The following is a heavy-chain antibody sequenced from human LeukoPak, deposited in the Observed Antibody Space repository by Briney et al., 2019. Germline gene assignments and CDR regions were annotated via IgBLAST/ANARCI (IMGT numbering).Heavy chain of an antibody. J-gene: IGHJ4*02. CDR2: IRQDGSEK. CDR3: ARDRSISGVVTLDY. CDR1: GFRFSDSC. Sequence: GGSLRLSCAASGFRFSDSCMTWVRQPPGKGLEWVANIRQDGSEKYYVHSVKGRFTISRDNAKNSVYLQMNSLRAEDTAVYYCARDRSISGVVTLDYWGQGTLVTVSS. V-gene: IGHV3-7*01. D-gene: IGHD3-3*01.